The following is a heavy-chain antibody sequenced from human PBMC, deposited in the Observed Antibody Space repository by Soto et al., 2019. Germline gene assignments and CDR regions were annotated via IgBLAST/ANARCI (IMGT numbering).Heavy chain of an antibody. V-gene: IGHV5-51*01. D-gene: IGHD1-1*01. CDR1: GYSFTSYW. CDR2: IYPGDSDT. Sequence: PGESLKISCKGSGYSFTSYWIGWVRQMPGKGLEWMGIIYPGDSDTRYSPSFQGQVTISADKSISTAYLQWSSLKASDTAMYYCARLSLDPSYYYSGMDVWGQGTTVTVSS. J-gene: IGHJ6*02. CDR3: ARLSLDPSYYYSGMDV.